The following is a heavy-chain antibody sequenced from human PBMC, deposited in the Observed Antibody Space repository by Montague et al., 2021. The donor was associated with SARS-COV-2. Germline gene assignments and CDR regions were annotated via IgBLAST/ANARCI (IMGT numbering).Heavy chain of an antibody. J-gene: IGHJ2*01. D-gene: IGHD6-13*01. CDR1: GASISSYH. CDR2: QNHSGRT. CDR3: TRDPVFSNSWYSLPTQDQRSLWHFDL. Sequence: SETLSLTCTVSGASISSYHHCWIWNRQAPGQELMWVIEQNHSGRTNYNPSLKSRVTISIDTSTNYFSLNLTSVTAADTAVYYCTRDPVFSNSWYSLPTQDQRSLWHFDLWGRGTMVIVSS. V-gene: IGHV4-34*01.